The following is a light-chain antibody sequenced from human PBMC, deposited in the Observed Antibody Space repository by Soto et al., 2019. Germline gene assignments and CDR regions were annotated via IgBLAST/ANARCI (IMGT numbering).Light chain of an antibody. Sequence: LTQSPGALSLSPVERATLSCRASQSVSGMAWYQQIRGQAPRLIIHGATTRATGIPARFSGSGSGTDFTLTIRRLETDDFALYYCQQYASSPPTSGQGTKADIK. CDR1: QSVSG. CDR2: GAT. J-gene: IGKJ1*01. CDR3: QQYASSPPT. V-gene: IGKV3-20*01.